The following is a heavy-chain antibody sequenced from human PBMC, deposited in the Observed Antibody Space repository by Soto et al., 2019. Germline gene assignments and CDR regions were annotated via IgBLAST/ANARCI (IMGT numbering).Heavy chain of an antibody. CDR3: ARGLLYDYDYVWGSYRPEPKFDP. D-gene: IGHD3-16*02. Sequence: SETLSLTCTVYGGSFSGYYWSWIRQPPGKGLEWIGYIYYSGSTNYNPSLKSRVTISVDTSKNQFSLKLSSVTAADTAVYYCARGLLYDYDYVWGSYRPEPKFDPWGQGTLVTVSS. V-gene: IGHV4-59*01. CDR1: GGSFSGYY. J-gene: IGHJ5*02. CDR2: IYYSGST.